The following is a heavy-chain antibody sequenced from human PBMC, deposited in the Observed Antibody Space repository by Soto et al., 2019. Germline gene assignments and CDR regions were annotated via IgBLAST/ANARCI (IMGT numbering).Heavy chain of an antibody. CDR3: ARANNLILTGYQPPFDY. J-gene: IGHJ4*02. CDR1: GGSFSGYY. D-gene: IGHD3-9*01. V-gene: IGHV4-34*01. CDR2: INHSGST. Sequence: SETLSLTCAVYGGSFSGYYWSWIRQPPGKGLEWIGEINHSGSTNYNPSLKSRVTISVDTSKNQFSLKLSSVTAADTAVYYCARANNLILTGYQPPFDYWGQGTLVTVSS.